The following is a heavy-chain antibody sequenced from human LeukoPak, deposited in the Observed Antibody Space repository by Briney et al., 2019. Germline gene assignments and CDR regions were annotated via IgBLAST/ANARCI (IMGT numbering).Heavy chain of an antibody. CDR2: ISGSGSGT. CDR1: GITFSSYA. CDR3: IISLRYCTSTSRYR. V-gene: IGHV3-23*01. J-gene: IGHJ4*02. Sequence: GGSLRLSCAASGITFSSYAMSWVRQAPGKGLEWVSAISGSGSGTYYADSVKGRFTVSRDNSKNTLYLQMNSLRAEDTALYYCIISLRYCTSTSRYRWGQGTLVTVSS. D-gene: IGHD2-2*01.